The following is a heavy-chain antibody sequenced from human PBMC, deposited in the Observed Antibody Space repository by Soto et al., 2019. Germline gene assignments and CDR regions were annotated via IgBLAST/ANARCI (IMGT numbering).Heavy chain of an antibody. CDR3: ARDQSPSSGWPGMDV. Sequence: ASVKVSCKASGYTFTDYYMHWVRQAPGQGLEWMGWINPSSGGTNYAQKFQGRVTMTRDTSISTAYMELNRLRSDDTAVYYCARDQSPSSGWPGMDVWGQGTTVTVSS. J-gene: IGHJ6*02. CDR1: GYTFTDYY. V-gene: IGHV1-2*02. D-gene: IGHD6-19*01. CDR2: INPSSGGT.